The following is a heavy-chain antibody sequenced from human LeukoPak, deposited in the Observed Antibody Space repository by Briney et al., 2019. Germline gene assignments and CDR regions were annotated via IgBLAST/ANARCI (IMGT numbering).Heavy chain of an antibody. CDR1: GYTFTSYG. Sequence: GASVKVSCKASGYTFTSYGISWVRQAPGQGLEWMGWISAYNGNTNYAQKLQGRVTMTTDTSTSTAYMELRSLRSDDTAVYYCARSDSYGYINRGAPDYWGQGTLVTVSS. D-gene: IGHD5-18*01. J-gene: IGHJ4*02. V-gene: IGHV1-18*01. CDR3: ARSDSYGYINRGAPDY. CDR2: ISAYNGNT.